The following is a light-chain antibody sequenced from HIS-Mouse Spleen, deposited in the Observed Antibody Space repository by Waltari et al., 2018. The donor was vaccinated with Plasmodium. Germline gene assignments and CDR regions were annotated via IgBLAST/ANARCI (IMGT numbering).Light chain of an antibody. CDR2: KAS. CDR3: QQYNSYSWT. CDR1: QRISSW. V-gene: IGKV1-5*03. J-gene: IGKJ1*01. Sequence: DIQMTQSPSTLSASVGDRVTITCRASQRISSWLAWYQQKQGKAPKLLIYKASSLESGVPSRFSGSGSGTEVTLTISSLQPDDFATYYCQQYNSYSWTFGQGTKVEIK.